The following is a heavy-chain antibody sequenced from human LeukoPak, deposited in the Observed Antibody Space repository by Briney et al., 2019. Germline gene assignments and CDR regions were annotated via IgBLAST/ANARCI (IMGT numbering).Heavy chain of an antibody. Sequence: VSGGSISSSSYYWGWIRQPPGKGLEWIGSIYYSGSTYYNPALKSRVTISVDTSKNQFSLKLSSVTAADTAVYYCARGQWLVRPFDYWGQGTLVTVSS. CDR1: GGSISSSSYY. D-gene: IGHD6-19*01. V-gene: IGHV4-39*07. J-gene: IGHJ4*02. CDR2: IYYSGST. CDR3: ARGQWLVRPFDY.